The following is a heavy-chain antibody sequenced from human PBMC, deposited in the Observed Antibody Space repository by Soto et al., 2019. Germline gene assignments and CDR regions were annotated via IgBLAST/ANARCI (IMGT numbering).Heavy chain of an antibody. J-gene: IGHJ3*02. V-gene: IGHV3-15*01. Sequence: EVQLVESGGGLVKPGGSLRLSCAASGFTFSNARMSWVRQAPGKGLEWVGRIKSKTDGGTTDYAAPVKGRFTISRDDSKNTLYLQINSLKTEDTAVYYCTTDSVGAADAFDIWGQGTMVTVSS. D-gene: IGHD1-26*01. CDR2: IKSKTDGGTT. CDR3: TTDSVGAADAFDI. CDR1: GFTFSNAR.